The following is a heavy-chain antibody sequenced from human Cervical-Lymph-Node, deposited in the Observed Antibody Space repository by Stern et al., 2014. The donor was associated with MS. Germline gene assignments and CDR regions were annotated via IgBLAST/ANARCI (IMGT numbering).Heavy chain of an antibody. D-gene: IGHD4-17*01. V-gene: IGHV1-2*06. Sequence: QVQLVQSGAEVKKPGASVKVSCMASGYIFTAYYIHWVRQAPGTGLVWMGRLNPSSGATDLAQTFQGRVTMTRDTSITTAYMELTRLTSDDMAVYFCARSITVTPLDFWGQGTLVAVS. CDR2: LNPSSGAT. CDR3: ARSITVTPLDF. CDR1: GYIFTAYY. J-gene: IGHJ4*02.